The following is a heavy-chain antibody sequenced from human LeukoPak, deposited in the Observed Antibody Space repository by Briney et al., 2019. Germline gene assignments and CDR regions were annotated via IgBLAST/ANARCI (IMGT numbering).Heavy chain of an antibody. Sequence: PGGSLRLSCAASGFTFSSYSMNWVRQAPGKGLEWVSSISSSSSYIYYADSVKGRFTISRDNAKNSLYLQMNSLRAEDTAVYYCASYKRRVDTAMVEDYWGQGTLVTVSS. D-gene: IGHD5-18*01. CDR1: GFTFSSYS. J-gene: IGHJ4*02. V-gene: IGHV3-21*01. CDR2: ISSSSSYI. CDR3: ASYKRRVDTAMVEDY.